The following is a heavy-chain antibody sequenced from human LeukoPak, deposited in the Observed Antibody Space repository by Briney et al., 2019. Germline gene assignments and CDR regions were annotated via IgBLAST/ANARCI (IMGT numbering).Heavy chain of an antibody. CDR2: IIPIFGAA. D-gene: IGHD3-3*01. Sequence: ASVKVSRKASGGTFSSYGISWVRQAPGQGLEWMGGIIPIFGAANYAQKFQGRVTITTDESTRTAYMELSSLRSDDTAVYYCARDGSALRFLEWFYWGQGTLVTVSS. J-gene: IGHJ4*02. V-gene: IGHV1-69*05. CDR1: GGTFSSYG. CDR3: ARDGSALRFLEWFY.